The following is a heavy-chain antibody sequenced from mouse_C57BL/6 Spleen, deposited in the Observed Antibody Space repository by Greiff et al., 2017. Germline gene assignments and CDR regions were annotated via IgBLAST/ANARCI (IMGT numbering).Heavy chain of an antibody. Sequence: VQLQQSGAELVRPGSSVKLSCKASGYTFTSYWMHWVKQRPIQGLEWIGNIDPSDSETHYNQKFKDKATLTVDKSSSTAYMQLSSLTSEDSAVYYCAREGYGYVYFDYWGQGTTLTVSS. V-gene: IGHV1-52*01. CDR2: IDPSDSET. J-gene: IGHJ2*01. CDR1: GYTFTSYW. D-gene: IGHD2-2*01. CDR3: AREGYGYVYFDY.